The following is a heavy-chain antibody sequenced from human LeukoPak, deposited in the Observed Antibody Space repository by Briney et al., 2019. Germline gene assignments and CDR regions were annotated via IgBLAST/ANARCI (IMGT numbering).Heavy chain of an antibody. Sequence: GGSLRLSCVASGFTFSSYGMHWVCQAPGKGLEWVAVIWYDGSNKYYADSVKGRFTISRDNSKNTLYLQMNSLRAEDTAVYYCARDGGWQQLVLVSSASGTFDYWGQGTLVTVSS. J-gene: IGHJ4*02. CDR1: GFTFSSYG. D-gene: IGHD6-13*01. CDR2: IWYDGSNK. V-gene: IGHV3-33*01. CDR3: ARDGGWQQLVLVSSASGTFDY.